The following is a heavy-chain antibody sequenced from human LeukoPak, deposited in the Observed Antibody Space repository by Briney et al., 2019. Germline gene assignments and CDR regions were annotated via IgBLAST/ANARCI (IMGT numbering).Heavy chain of an antibody. J-gene: IGHJ6*02. CDR2: IIPIFGTA. CDR1: GGTFISYA. Sequence: ASVKVSCKASGGTFISYAISWVRQAPGQGLEWMGGIIPIFGTANYAQKFQGRVTITADESTSTAYMELSSLRSEDTAVYYCARNPGDILTGYNYYYGMDVWGQGTTVTVSS. V-gene: IGHV1-69*13. D-gene: IGHD3-9*01. CDR3: ARNPGDILTGYNYYYGMDV.